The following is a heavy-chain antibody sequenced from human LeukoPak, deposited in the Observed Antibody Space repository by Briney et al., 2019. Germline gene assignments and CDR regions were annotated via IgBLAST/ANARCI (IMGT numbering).Heavy chain of an antibody. CDR1: GFTFSNAW. J-gene: IGHJ5*02. Sequence: GGSLRLSCATSGFTFSNAWMNWVRQAPGKGLEWVGRIRSNSDGGTIDYAAPVKGRFTLSGDDSKTTLYLQMNSLQTEDTAVYYCATDFYDSTWGQGTLVTVSS. CDR2: IRSNSDGGTI. V-gene: IGHV3-15*07. CDR3: ATDFYDST. D-gene: IGHD3-22*01.